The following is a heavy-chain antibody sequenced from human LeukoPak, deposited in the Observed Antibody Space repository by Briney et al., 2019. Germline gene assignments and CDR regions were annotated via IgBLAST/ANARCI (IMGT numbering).Heavy chain of an antibody. CDR1: GFTSDDYA. D-gene: IGHD5-12*01. J-gene: IGHJ4*02. CDR3: AKAGDSGYDFFDY. Sequence: GGSLRLSCAPSGFTSDDYAMHWGRQAPGEGLEWGSGISWNSGSIGYADSVKGRFTISRDNAKNSLYLQMNSLRAEDTALYYCAKAGDSGYDFFDYWGQGTLVTVSS. V-gene: IGHV3-9*02. CDR2: ISWNSGSI.